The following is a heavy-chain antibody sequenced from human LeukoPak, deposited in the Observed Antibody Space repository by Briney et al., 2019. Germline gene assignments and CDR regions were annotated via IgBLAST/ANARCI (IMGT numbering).Heavy chain of an antibody. V-gene: IGHV4-59*01. D-gene: IGHD4-23*01. CDR2: IYYSGST. J-gene: IGHJ4*02. CDR1: GGSISSYY. CDR3: ARTRVVWYGGNSALFDY. Sequence: SETLSLTCTVSGGSISSYYWSWIRQPPGKGLEWIGYIYYSGSTNYNPSLKSRVTISVDTSKNQFSLKLSSVTAADTAVYYCARTRVVWYGGNSALFDYWGQGTLVTVSS.